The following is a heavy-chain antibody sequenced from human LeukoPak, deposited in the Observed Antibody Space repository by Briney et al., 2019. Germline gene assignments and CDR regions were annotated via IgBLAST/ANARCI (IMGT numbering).Heavy chain of an antibody. V-gene: IGHV3-7*03. D-gene: IGHD2-21*01. J-gene: IGHJ1*01. CDR2: IKEDGSER. Sequence: GGSLRLSCAASGFTFSSYSMNWVRQTPGKGLEWVASIKEDGSERQYVDSVKGRFSISRDNTKGSLFLQLNSLRAEDTAVYYCARGDLLMSLRHWGQGTLVTVSS. CDR3: ARGDLLMSLRH. CDR1: GFTFSSYS.